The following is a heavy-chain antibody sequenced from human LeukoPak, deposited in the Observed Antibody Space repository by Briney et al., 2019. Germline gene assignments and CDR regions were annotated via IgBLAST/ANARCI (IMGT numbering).Heavy chain of an antibody. CDR2: IYYSGST. V-gene: IGHV4-59*01. CDR1: GGSFSGYY. D-gene: IGHD3-9*01. J-gene: IGHJ4*02. Sequence: PSETLSLTCAVYGGSFSGYYWSWIRQPPGKGLEWIGYIYYSGSTNYNPSLKSRVTISVDTSKNQFSLKLSSVTAADTAVYYCARQLRYFDPFHDYWGQGTLVTVSS. CDR3: ARQLRYFDPFHDY.